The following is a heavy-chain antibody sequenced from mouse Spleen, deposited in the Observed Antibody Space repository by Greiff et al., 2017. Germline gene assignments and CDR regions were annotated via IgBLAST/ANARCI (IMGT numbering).Heavy chain of an antibody. CDR3: AREGDYYAMDY. Sequence: QVQLQQSGPGLVQPSQSLSITCTVSGFSLTRHGVHWVRQSPGKGLEWLGVIWSGGSTDYNAALISRLSISKDNSKSQVFLKMNSLQADDTAIYYCAREGDYYAMDYWGQGTSVTVSS. J-gene: IGHJ4*01. V-gene: IGHV2-2*01. CDR1: GFSLTRHG. D-gene: IGHD2-13*01. CDR2: IWSGGST.